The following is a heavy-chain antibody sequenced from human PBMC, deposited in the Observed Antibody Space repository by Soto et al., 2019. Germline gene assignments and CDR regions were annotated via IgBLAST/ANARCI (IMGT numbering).Heavy chain of an antibody. CDR3: LQTTGRPGFDF. V-gene: IGHV3-53*01. J-gene: IGHJ4*02. Sequence: EVQLVESGGGLIQPGGSLRLSCAASGFAVSSKYMTWVRQAPGKGLEGGSVIYGGVTTYYADAVKGRFTISRDTSKHTVYLPMDSLRAEDPAGYYRLQTTGRPGFDFWGQGTLVTVYS. D-gene: IGHD1-1*01. CDR1: GFAVSSKY. CDR2: IYGGVTT.